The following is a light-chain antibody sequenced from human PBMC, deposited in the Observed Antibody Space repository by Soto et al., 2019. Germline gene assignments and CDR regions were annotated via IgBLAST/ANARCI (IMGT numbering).Light chain of an antibody. V-gene: IGKV1-5*03. CDR3: QQYNSYWT. CDR2: KAS. CDR1: QNINNW. Sequence: DLQMTQSPSTLSASVGDRVTITFRASQNINNWLAWYQQKPGKAPKLLIYKASSLESGVPSRFSGSGSGTAFTLTISSLQPDDFATYYCQQYNSYWTFGQGTKVEIK. J-gene: IGKJ1*01.